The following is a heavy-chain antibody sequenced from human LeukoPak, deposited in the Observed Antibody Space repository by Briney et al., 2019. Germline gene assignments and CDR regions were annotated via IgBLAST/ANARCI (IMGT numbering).Heavy chain of an antibody. CDR3: ARGSPAAAGSLDY. V-gene: IGHV4-34*01. D-gene: IGHD6-13*01. CDR1: GESFSGFY. J-gene: IGHJ4*02. CDR2: INHSGAT. Sequence: SQTLSLTCAVYGESFSGFYWSWIPQPPGRGLEWIGEINHSGATNCNPSLKSRVTISVDTSKNQFSLKLSSITAADTAVYYCARGSPAAAGSLDYWGQGNLVTASS.